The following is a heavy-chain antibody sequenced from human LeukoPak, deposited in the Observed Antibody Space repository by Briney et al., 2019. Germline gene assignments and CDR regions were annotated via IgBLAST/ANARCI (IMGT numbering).Heavy chain of an antibody. CDR3: ARSLSIAAALPGSGDI. CDR2: ISSSGSTI. V-gene: IGHV3-11*01. D-gene: IGHD6-13*01. J-gene: IGHJ3*02. CDR1: GFTVSSNY. Sequence: GGSLRLSCAASGFTVSSNYMSWIRQAPGKGLEWVSYISSSGSTIYYADSVKGRFTISRDNAKNSLYLQMNSLRAEDTAVYYCARSLSIAAALPGSGDIWGQGIMVTVSS.